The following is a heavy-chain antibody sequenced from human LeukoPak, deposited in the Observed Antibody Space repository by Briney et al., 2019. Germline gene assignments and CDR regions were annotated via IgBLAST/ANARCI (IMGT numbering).Heavy chain of an antibody. CDR1: GFTFSSYS. V-gene: IGHV3-21*01. CDR3: ARGRGVAAGTRSYFDY. D-gene: IGHD6-13*01. Sequence: GGSLRLSCAASGFTFSSYSMNWVRQAPGKGLEWVSSISSSSYIYYADSVKGRFTISRDNAKNSLYLQMNSLRAEDTAVYYCARGRGVAAGTRSYFDYWGQGTLATVSS. J-gene: IGHJ4*02. CDR2: ISSSSYI.